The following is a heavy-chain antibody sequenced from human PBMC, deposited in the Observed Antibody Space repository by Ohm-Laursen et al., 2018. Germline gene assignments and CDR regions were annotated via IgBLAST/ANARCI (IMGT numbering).Heavy chain of an antibody. CDR2: ISYSGST. J-gene: IGHJ4*02. V-gene: IGHV4-39*01. CDR1: GGSITSDNYY. Sequence: GTLSLTCTVSGGSITSDNYYWGWFRQPPGKGLECVGRISYSGSTKYNPSLKSQVTMSVNTSKNQFSLKVNVVTAADTAVYYCARHRRRDYTGGGFDYWGQGTLVTVSS. CDR3: ARHRRRDYTGGGFDY. D-gene: IGHD4-11*01.